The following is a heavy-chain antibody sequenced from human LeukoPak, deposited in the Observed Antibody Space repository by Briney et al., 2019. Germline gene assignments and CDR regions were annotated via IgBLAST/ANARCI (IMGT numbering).Heavy chain of an antibody. CDR3: ARGSSGTYFQFIDY. D-gene: IGHD1-26*01. J-gene: IGHJ4*02. CDR1: GFTFTSYW. CDR2: IKQGGSEK. Sequence: GGSLRLSCAPSGFTFTSYWMGWVRQSPVKGLEWVASIKQGGSEKHYVDSVKGRFTISRDNAQNSLYLEMNSLRAEDTAVYYCARGSSGTYFQFIDYWGQGTLVTVSS. V-gene: IGHV3-7*01.